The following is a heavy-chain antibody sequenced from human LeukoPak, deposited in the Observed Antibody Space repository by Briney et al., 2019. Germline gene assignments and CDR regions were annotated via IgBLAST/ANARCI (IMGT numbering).Heavy chain of an antibody. J-gene: IGHJ3*02. Sequence: PETLSLTCTVSGGSISSSSYCWGWIRRPPGKGLEWIGSIYYSGSTYYNPSLKSPVTISVDTSTNQFSPKMSSVTAADTAVYYCARSPSNIAVAGRDAFDIWGQGTMVTVSS. V-gene: IGHV4-39*01. CDR3: ARSPSNIAVAGRDAFDI. CDR2: IYYSGST. D-gene: IGHD6-19*01. CDR1: GGSISSSSYC.